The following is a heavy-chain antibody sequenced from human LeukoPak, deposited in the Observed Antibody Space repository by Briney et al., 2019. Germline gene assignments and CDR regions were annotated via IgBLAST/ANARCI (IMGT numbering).Heavy chain of an antibody. V-gene: IGHV3-30*14. J-gene: IGHJ4*02. CDR1: GFTFSSYA. Sequence: GGSLRLSCAASGFTFSSYAMHWVRQAPGKGLEWVAVISYDGSNKYYADSVKGRFTISRDNSKNTLYLQMNSLRAEDTAVYYCARAYSNYLYYFDYWGQGTLVIVSS. CDR3: ARAYSNYLYYFDY. CDR2: ISYDGSNK. D-gene: IGHD4-11*01.